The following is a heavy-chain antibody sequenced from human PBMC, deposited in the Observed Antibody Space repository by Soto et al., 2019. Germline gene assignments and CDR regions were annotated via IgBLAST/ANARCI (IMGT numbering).Heavy chain of an antibody. CDR1: GFTFSSYS. D-gene: IGHD4-17*01. V-gene: IGHV3-48*01. Sequence: EVQLVESGGGLVQPGGSLRLSCAASGFTFSSYSINWVRQAPGKGLEWGSYISTSSSTIYYADSVKGRFTISRDNAKSSLFLQMNSLRAEDTAVYYCARVIDYGDYLSFDYWGQGTLVTVSS. CDR3: ARVIDYGDYLSFDY. J-gene: IGHJ4*02. CDR2: ISTSSSTI.